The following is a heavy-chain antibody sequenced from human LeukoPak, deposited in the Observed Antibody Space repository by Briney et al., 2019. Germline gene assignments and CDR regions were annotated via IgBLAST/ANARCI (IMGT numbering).Heavy chain of an antibody. CDR3: ARDRSAAPPDY. Sequence: SETLSLTCTVSGGSITNNYWAWIRQPPGKGLEWIGYTHYSGSTNYNPPLKSRVTISVDTSKNQFSLKLSSVTAADTAVYYCARDRSAAPPDYWGQGTLVTVSS. D-gene: IGHD6-25*01. J-gene: IGHJ4*02. CDR2: THYSGST. V-gene: IGHV4-59*01. CDR1: GGSITNNY.